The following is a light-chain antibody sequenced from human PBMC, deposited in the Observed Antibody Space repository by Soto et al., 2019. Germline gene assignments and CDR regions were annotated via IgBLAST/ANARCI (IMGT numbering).Light chain of an antibody. J-gene: IGKJ1*01. V-gene: IGKV1-5*03. CDR1: QSISSW. Sequence: DIQMTQSPCTLSASVGDRVTITCRASQSISSWLAWYQQKPGKAPKLLIYKASNLESGVPSRFSGSGSGTEFTLTISSLQPDDFATYYCQQYNSYWTFGQGTKVEIK. CDR3: QQYNSYWT. CDR2: KAS.